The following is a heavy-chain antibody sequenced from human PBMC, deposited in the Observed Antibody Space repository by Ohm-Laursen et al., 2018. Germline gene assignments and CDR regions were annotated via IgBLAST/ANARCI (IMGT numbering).Heavy chain of an antibody. V-gene: IGHV3-23*01. D-gene: IGHD3-10*01. J-gene: IGHJ4*02. CDR3: AKESGYYGSGSKPDY. Sequence: GSLRLSCAASGFTFSSYAMSWVRQAPGTGLEWVSSISSSGGSTYHADSVKGRFTMSRDNSKNTLYLQMNSLRAEDTAVYYCAKESGYYGSGSKPDYWGQGTLVTVSS. CDR1: GFTFSSYA. CDR2: ISSSGGST.